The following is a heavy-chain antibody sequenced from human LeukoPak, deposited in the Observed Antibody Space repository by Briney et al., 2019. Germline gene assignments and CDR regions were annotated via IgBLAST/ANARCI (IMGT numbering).Heavy chain of an antibody. Sequence: PGGSLRLSCAASGFTVSSNYMSWVRQAPGKGLEWVSVIYGGGSTYYADSVKGRFTISSDNSKNTLYLQMNSLRAEDTAVYYCARAEVIAIFDYWGQGTLVTVSS. CDR1: GFTVSSNY. J-gene: IGHJ4*02. CDR3: ARAEVIAIFDY. CDR2: IYGGGST. D-gene: IGHD2-21*01. V-gene: IGHV3-66*02.